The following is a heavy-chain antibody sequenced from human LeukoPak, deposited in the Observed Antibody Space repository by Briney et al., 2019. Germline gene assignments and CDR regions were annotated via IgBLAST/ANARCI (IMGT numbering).Heavy chain of an antibody. CDR2: IYPRDGST. CDR3: ARDQEGFDY. J-gene: IGHJ4*02. Sequence: ASVKVSCKASGYTFTSNYIHWVRQAPGQGLERMGMIYPRDGSTSYAQKFQGRVTVTRDTSTSTVHMELSGLRSEDTAVYYCARDQEGFDYWGQGTLVTVSS. V-gene: IGHV1-46*01. CDR1: GYTFTSNY.